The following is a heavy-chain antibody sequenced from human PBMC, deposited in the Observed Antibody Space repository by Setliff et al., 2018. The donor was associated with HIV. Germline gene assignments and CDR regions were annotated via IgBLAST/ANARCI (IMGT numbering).Heavy chain of an antibody. CDR2: FIPVHDIT. CDR1: GGTSSTYA. V-gene: IGHV1-69*10. Sequence: ASVKVSCKASGGTSSTYAINWVRQAPGQGLEWMGQFIPVHDITNYAQKFQGTVTISADKSTNTMYLELRSLRPEDTAMYYCAGPRGDEAFDVWGQGTMVTVSS. D-gene: IGHD3-10*01. J-gene: IGHJ3*01. CDR3: AGPRGDEAFDV.